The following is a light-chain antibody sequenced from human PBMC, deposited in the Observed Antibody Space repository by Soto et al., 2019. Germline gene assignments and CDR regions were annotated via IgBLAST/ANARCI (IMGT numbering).Light chain of an antibody. CDR1: HSVDIY. J-gene: IGKJ3*01. Sequence: ETVLTQSPATLSLSPGERATLSCRASHSVDIYLAWYQQKPGQAPRLLIYDASNRATGIPDRFSGSGSGTDFTLTISRLEPEDFAVYYCQQYGSSPLTFGPGTKVDIK. V-gene: IGKV3-20*01. CDR3: QQYGSSPLT. CDR2: DAS.